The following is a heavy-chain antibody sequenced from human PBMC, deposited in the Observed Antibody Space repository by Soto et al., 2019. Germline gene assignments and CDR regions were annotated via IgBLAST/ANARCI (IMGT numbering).Heavy chain of an antibody. D-gene: IGHD6-19*01. CDR3: ARAVAVPADFDY. Sequence: ASVKVSCKASGYTFTGYAMHWVRQAPGQRLEWMGWINAGNGNTKYSQKFQGRVTITRDPSANTAYMELSSLRSEDTAVYYCARAVAVPADFDYWGQGTLVTVSS. V-gene: IGHV1-3*01. CDR1: GYTFTGYA. J-gene: IGHJ4*02. CDR2: INAGNGNT.